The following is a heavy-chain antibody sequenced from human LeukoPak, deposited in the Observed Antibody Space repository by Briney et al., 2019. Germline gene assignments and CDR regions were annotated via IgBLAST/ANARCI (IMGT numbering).Heavy chain of an antibody. CDR3: VVYGLY. V-gene: IGHV1-69-2*01. Sequence: ATVKISCKASGYTFSDYFIHWVQQAPGKGLQWMGYVDPEDGDIIYAEKFQGRVTITADTSTGTAYMEMSGLRSDDTAVYYWVVYGLYWGHGTLVTVSS. CDR1: GYTFSDYF. D-gene: IGHD2-8*02. CDR2: VDPEDGDI. J-gene: IGHJ1*01.